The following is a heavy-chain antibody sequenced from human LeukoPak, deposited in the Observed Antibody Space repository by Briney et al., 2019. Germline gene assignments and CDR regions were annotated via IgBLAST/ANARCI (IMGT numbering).Heavy chain of an antibody. Sequence: ASVKVSCKASGYTFTGYYMHWVRQAPGQGLEWKGWINPNSGGTNYAQKFQGRVTMTRDTSISTAYMELSRLRSDDTAVYYCARRGYCSSTSCYLFDYWGQGTLVTVSS. CDR3: ARRGYCSSTSCYLFDY. CDR1: GYTFTGYY. J-gene: IGHJ4*02. CDR2: INPNSGGT. V-gene: IGHV1-2*02. D-gene: IGHD2-2*01.